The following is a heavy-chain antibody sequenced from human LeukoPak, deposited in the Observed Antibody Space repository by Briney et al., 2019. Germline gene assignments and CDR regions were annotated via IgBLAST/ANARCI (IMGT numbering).Heavy chain of an antibody. CDR2: IYHSGSP. D-gene: IGHD5-12*01. CDR1: GGSISSRNW. CDR3: ARLIVATMGDYYYYYMDV. J-gene: IGHJ6*03. Sequence: SETLSLTCAVSGGSISSRNWWSWVRQPPGNGLEWVGEIYHSGSPNYNPSLKSRVTISVDKSKNQFSLKLSSVTPEDTAVYYCARLIVATMGDYYYYYMDVWGKGTTVTVSS. V-gene: IGHV4-4*02.